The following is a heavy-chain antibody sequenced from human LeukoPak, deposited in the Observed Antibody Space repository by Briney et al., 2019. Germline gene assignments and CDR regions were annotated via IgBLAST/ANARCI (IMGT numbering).Heavy chain of an antibody. V-gene: IGHV1-8*01. D-gene: IGHD6-13*01. CDR3: SSIAAAGNWFDP. Sequence: ASVKVSCKASGYTFTSYDINWVRQATGQGLEWMGWMNPNSGNTGYAQKFQGRVTMTRNTSISTAYMELSSLRSGDTAVYYCSSIAAAGNWFDPWGQGTLVTVSS. CDR1: GYTFTSYD. J-gene: IGHJ5*02. CDR2: MNPNSGNT.